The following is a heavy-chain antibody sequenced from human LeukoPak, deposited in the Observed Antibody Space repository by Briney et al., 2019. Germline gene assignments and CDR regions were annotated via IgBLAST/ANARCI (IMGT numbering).Heavy chain of an antibody. CDR3: ARVDYYGSGALDY. CDR1: ALTFGTYS. J-gene: IGHJ4*02. D-gene: IGHD3-10*01. V-gene: IGHV3-21*01. CDR2: ISSGSTYM. Sequence: GWSLRLSCAASALTFGTYSMNWVRQAPGKGLEWVSFISSGSTYMYYADSVKGRFTISRDNAKNSLYLQMSSLRAEDTAVYYCARVDYYGSGALDYWGQGTLVTVSS.